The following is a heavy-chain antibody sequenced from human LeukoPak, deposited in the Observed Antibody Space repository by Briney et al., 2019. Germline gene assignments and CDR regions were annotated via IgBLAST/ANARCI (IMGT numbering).Heavy chain of an antibody. J-gene: IGHJ4*02. V-gene: IGHV6-1*01. D-gene: IGHD6-19*01. CDR1: GDSVSSKNGA. CDR3: ARDVGTSGWYTFVY. CDR2: TYYRSKWYN. Sequence: PSQTLSVTCAISGDSVSSKNGAWDWIRQSPSRGLEWLGRTYYRSKWYNDYAVSVQGRITINPDTSKNQFSLQLNSVTPEDTAVYYGARDVGTSGWYTFVYWGQGTLVTVSS.